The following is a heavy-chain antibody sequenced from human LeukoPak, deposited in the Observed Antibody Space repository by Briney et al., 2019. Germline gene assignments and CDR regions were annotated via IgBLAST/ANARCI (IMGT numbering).Heavy chain of an antibody. CDR1: GYTFTGYY. CDR2: INPNSGGT. CDR3: ARVVGFYGSGSLLLGYYFDY. V-gene: IGHV1-2*02. D-gene: IGHD3-10*01. Sequence: ASVKVSCKAFGYTFTGYYMHWVRQAPGQGLEWMGWINPNSGGTNYAQKFQGRVTMTRDTSISTAYMELSRLRSDDTAVYYCARVVGFYGSGSLLLGYYFDYWGQGTLVTVSS. J-gene: IGHJ4*02.